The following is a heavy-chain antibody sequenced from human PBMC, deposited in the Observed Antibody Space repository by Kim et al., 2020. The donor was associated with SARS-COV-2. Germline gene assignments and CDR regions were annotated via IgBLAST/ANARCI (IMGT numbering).Heavy chain of an antibody. CDR3: ARDKIVGATLFDY. V-gene: IGHV3-7*01. Sequence: GGSLRLSCAASGFTFSSYWMSWVRQAPGKGLEWVANIKQDGSRKYYVDSVKGRFTISRDNAKNSLYLQMNSLRAEDTAVYYCARDKIVGATLFDYWGQGTLVTVSS. J-gene: IGHJ4*02. D-gene: IGHD1-26*01. CDR2: IKQDGSRK. CDR1: GFTFSSYW.